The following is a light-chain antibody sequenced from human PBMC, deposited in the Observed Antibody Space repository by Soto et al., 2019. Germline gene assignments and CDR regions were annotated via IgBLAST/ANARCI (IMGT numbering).Light chain of an antibody. CDR1: SSDVGAYNF. CDR2: EVN. J-gene: IGLJ1*01. Sequence: QSALTQPASVSGSPGQSITISCTGTSSDVGAYNFVSWYQQYPGKASKVMSYEVNNRPSGVSNRLSGSKSGNTASLTISGLQAEYEADYYCSSFTRSSTYVFGSGTKVTVL. CDR3: SSFTRSSTYV. V-gene: IGLV2-14*01.